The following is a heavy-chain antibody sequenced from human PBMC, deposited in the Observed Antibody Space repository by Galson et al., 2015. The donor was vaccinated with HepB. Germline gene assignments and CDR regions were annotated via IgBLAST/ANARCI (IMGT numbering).Heavy chain of an antibody. D-gene: IGHD3-22*01. V-gene: IGHV3-9*01. CDR1: GFTFDDYA. J-gene: IGHJ5*02. Sequence: SLRLSCAASGFTFDDYAMHWVRQAPGKGLEWVSGISWNSGSIGYADSVKGRFTISRDIAKNSLFLQMNSLRAEDTALYYCAGYDSSGWGGGWFDPWGQGTLVTVSS. CDR3: AGYDSSGWGGGWFDP. CDR2: ISWNSGSI.